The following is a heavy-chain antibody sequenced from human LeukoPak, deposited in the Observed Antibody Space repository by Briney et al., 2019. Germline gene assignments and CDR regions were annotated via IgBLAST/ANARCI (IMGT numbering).Heavy chain of an antibody. CDR2: IIPILGIA. CDR3: ARERGRGPREFDY. V-gene: IGHV1-69*04. CDR1: GGTFSSYA. D-gene: IGHD5-12*01. Sequence: GASVKVSCKASGGTFSSYAISWVRQAPGQGLEWMGRIIPILGIANYAQKFRGRVTITADKSTSTAYMELSSLRSEDTAVYYCARERGRGPREFDYWGQGTLVTVSS. J-gene: IGHJ4*02.